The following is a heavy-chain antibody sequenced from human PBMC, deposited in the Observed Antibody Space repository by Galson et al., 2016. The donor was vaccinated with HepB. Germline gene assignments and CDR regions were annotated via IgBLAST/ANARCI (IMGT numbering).Heavy chain of an antibody. D-gene: IGHD3-22*01. CDR3: ARETGDYYDSRGYYSNNWFDP. J-gene: IGHJ5*02. CDR1: GFTFSCYW. V-gene: IGHV3-7*01. Sequence: SLRLSCAASGFTFSCYWMSWVRQAPGKGLEWVANINQDGSEKNYVDSVKGRFTISRDNAKNSLYLQMNSLRAEDTAVYYCARETGDYYDSRGYYSNNWFDPWGQGPLVTVSS. CDR2: INQDGSEK.